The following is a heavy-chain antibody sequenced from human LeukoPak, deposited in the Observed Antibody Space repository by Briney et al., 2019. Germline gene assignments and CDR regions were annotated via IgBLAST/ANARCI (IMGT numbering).Heavy chain of an antibody. CDR2: ICSSGSTI. CDR3: ASTLGYCSSTSCPDY. J-gene: IGHJ4*02. Sequence: AGGSLRLSCAASGFTFSDYYMSWIRQAPGKGLELVSYICSSGSTIYYADSVKGRFTISRDNAKNSLYLQMNSLRAEDTAVYYCASTLGYCSSTSCPDYWGQGNLVTVSS. CDR1: GFTFSDYY. V-gene: IGHV3-11*04. D-gene: IGHD2-2*01.